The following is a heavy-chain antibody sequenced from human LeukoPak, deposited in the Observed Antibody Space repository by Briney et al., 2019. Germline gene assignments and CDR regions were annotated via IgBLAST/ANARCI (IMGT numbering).Heavy chain of an antibody. D-gene: IGHD3-10*01. J-gene: IGHJ6*02. CDR2: IYYSGST. CDR3: ARQSDYGSLYYYYGMDV. V-gene: IGHV4-39*01. Sequence: GSLRLSCAASGFTFSSYSMNWVRQPPGKGLEWIGSIYYSGSTYYNPSLKSRVTISVDTSKNQFSLKLSSVTAADTAVYYCARQSDYGSLYYYYGMDVWGQGTTVTVSS. CDR1: GFTFSSYSMN.